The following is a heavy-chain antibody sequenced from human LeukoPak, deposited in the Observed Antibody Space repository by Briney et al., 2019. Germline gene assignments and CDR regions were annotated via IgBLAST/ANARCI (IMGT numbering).Heavy chain of an antibody. D-gene: IGHD7-27*01. Sequence: ETLSLTCTVSGGSISSYYWSWIRQPPGKALEWLAHIFSNDEKSYSTSLKSRLTISKDTSKSQVVLTMTNMDPVDTATYYCARILIWGYSDYWGQGTLVTVSS. CDR2: IFSNDEK. CDR3: ARILIWGYSDY. V-gene: IGHV2-26*01. CDR1: GGSISSYYW. J-gene: IGHJ4*02.